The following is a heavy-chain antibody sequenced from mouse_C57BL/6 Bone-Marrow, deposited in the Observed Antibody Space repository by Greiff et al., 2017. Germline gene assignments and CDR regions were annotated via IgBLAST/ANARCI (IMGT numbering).Heavy chain of an antibody. Sequence: EVHLVESGGDLVKPGGSLKLSCAASGFTFSSYGMSWVRQTPDKRLEWVATISSGGSYTYYPDSVKGRVTISRDNAKNTLYLQMSSLKSEDTAMYYCARLDSSGYFDYWGQGTTLTVSS. CDR1: GFTFSSYG. D-gene: IGHD3-2*02. V-gene: IGHV5-6*01. J-gene: IGHJ2*01. CDR2: ISSGGSYT. CDR3: ARLDSSGYFDY.